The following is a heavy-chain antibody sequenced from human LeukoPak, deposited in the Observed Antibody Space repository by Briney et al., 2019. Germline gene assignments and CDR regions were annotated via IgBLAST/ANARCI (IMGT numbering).Heavy chain of an antibody. J-gene: IGHJ3*01. D-gene: IGHD3-16*01. Sequence: TGGSLRLSCLASGFIFNNYAVHWVRQAPGKGLEYVSGINSDGSSTNYADAVKGRFTISRDNSRNTLYLQMSSLRPEDTAMYHCVKTMATFGRLIRSDAFDVWGQGTKVTVSS. CDR3: VKTMATFGRLIRSDAFDV. CDR1: GFIFNNYA. V-gene: IGHV3-64D*06. CDR2: INSDGSST.